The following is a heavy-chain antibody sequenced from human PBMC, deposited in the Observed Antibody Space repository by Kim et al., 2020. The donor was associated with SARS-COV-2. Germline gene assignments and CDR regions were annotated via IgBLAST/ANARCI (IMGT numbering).Heavy chain of an antibody. CDR3: ARSRTSSSWYGFDY. CDR2: INHSGST. CDR1: GGSFSGYY. V-gene: IGHV4-34*01. D-gene: IGHD6-13*01. Sequence: SETLSLTCAVYGGSFSGYYWSWIRQPPGKGLEWIGEINHSGSTNYNPSLKSRVTISVDTSKNQFSLKLSSVTAADTAVYYCARSRTSSSWYGFDYWGQGTLVTVSS. J-gene: IGHJ4*02.